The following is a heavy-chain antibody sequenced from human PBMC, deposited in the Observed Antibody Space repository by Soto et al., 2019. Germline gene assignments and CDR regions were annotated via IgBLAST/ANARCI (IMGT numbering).Heavy chain of an antibody. CDR1: GFTFSSYS. Sequence: GSLRLSCAASGFTFSSYSMNWVRQAPGKGLEWVSSISSSSSYIYYADSVKGRFTISRDNAKNSLYLQMNSLRAEDTAVYYCARDGDYYGSGSYYPSYYYYGMDVWGQGTTVTVSS. J-gene: IGHJ6*02. D-gene: IGHD3-10*01. CDR3: ARDGDYYGSGSYYPSYYYYGMDV. V-gene: IGHV3-21*01. CDR2: ISSSSSYI.